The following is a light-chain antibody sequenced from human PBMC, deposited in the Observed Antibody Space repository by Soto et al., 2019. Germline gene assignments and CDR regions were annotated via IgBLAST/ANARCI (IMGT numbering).Light chain of an antibody. V-gene: IGKV4-1*01. CDR1: QTVLYSSNNRNY. Sequence: DIVMTQSPDSLALSLGERATINCKSSQTVLYSSNNRNYLAWYQQKPGQPPKLLIYWASTRESGVPDRFSGSESGTNFTLTISILQAEDVAVYYCQQYYESPYAFGQGTKLEIK. J-gene: IGKJ2*01. CDR3: QQYYESPYA. CDR2: WAS.